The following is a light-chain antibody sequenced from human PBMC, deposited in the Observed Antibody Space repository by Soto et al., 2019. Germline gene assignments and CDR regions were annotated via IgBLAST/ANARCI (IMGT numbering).Light chain of an antibody. V-gene: IGLV1-40*01. CDR1: RSNIGAGFD. J-gene: IGLJ3*02. CDR2: GNT. Sequence: QSVLTQPPSVSGAPGQRVNISCTGSRSNIGAGFDVHWYQQLPGTAPKVLIYGNTNRPSGVPDRFSGSKSGTSASLAITGLQAEDEADYYCQSYDSSLSGSVFGGRTKLTVL. CDR3: QSYDSSLSGSV.